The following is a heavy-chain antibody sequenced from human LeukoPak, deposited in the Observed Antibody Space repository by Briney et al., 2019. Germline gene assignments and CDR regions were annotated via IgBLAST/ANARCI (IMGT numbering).Heavy chain of an antibody. CDR2: IIPIFGTA. J-gene: IGHJ6*02. V-gene: IGHV1-69*13. D-gene: IGHD3-10*01. Sequence: SVKVSCKASGGTFSSYAISWVRQTPGQGLEWMGGIIPIFGTANYAQKFQGRVTITADESTSTAYMELSSLRSEDTAVYYCARGPYGLSYYYGMDVWGQGTTVTVSS. CDR3: ARGPYGLSYYYGMDV. CDR1: GGTFSSYA.